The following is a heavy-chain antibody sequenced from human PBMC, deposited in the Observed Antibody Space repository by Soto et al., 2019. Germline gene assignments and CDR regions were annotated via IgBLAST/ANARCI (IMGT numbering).Heavy chain of an antibody. CDR3: ARLGQYSTSAGQLDY. CDR1: EYTFSAHY. Sequence: QVQLVQSGTEMKEPGASVKVSCMASEYTFSAHYIHWVRQAPGQGLEWMGWINPSNGDTNYTQNFQGRVTMTRDTSITTAYMELKSLRSDDTAVYFCARLGQYSTSAGQLDYWGQGTLVTVSS. D-gene: IGHD6-6*01. J-gene: IGHJ4*02. V-gene: IGHV1-2*02. CDR2: INPSNGDT.